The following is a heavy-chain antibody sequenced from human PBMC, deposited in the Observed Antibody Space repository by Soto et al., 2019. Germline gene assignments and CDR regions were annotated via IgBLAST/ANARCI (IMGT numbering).Heavy chain of an antibody. D-gene: IGHD1-26*01. CDR3: VRDWKEGVGSAFCY. J-gene: IGHJ4*02. Sequence: ASVKVSCKASGYTFTSYGISWVRQAPGQGLEWMGWSSTNNGNTKYAQKIQGRVTMTTDTSTSTAYMDLRSLRSDDTAVYYCVRDWKEGVGSAFCYLGQGTLVTVSS. CDR2: SSTNNGNT. CDR1: GYTFTSYG. V-gene: IGHV1-18*01.